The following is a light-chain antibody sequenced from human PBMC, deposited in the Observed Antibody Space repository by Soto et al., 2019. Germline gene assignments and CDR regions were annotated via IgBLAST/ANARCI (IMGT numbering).Light chain of an antibody. V-gene: IGKV1-39*01. CDR1: QSTNTY. J-gene: IGKJ5*01. CDR2: AAS. CDR3: QQSYSLPIT. Sequence: DIQMTQSPSSLSASVGDRVTITCRPSQSTNTYLNWYQQKPGKAPKLLIYAASNLQSGVPSRFSGSGSGTDFILTISSLQPEDFATYYCQQSYSLPITFGQGTRLEI.